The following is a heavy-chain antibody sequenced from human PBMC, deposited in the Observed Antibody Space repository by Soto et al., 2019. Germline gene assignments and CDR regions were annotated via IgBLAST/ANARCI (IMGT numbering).Heavy chain of an antibody. CDR1: GFTFSSYA. CDR3: ANLYLTPHGEFDY. V-gene: IGHV3-23*01. Sequence: EVQLLESGGGLVQPGGSLRLSCAASGFTFSSYAMSWVRQAPGKGLEWVSASSGSGGSTYYADSVKGRFTISRDNSKNTLYLQMNSLRAEDTAVYYCANLYLTPHGEFDYWGQGTLVTVSS. D-gene: IGHD2-21*01. J-gene: IGHJ4*02. CDR2: SSGSGGST.